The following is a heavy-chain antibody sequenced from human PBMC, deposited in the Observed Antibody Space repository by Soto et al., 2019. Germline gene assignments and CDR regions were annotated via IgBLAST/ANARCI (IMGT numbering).Heavy chain of an antibody. CDR2: INHSGST. V-gene: IGHV4-4*02. D-gene: IGHD3-10*01. Sequence: PSETLSLTCAVSGDSINSTDWWNWVRQSPGKGLEWIGEINHSGSTNYNPSLKSRVTISVDTSKNQFSLKLSSVTAADTAVYYCARERRNYGSGSYPDYYYGMDVWGQGTTVT. CDR1: GDSINSTDW. J-gene: IGHJ6*02. CDR3: ARERRNYGSGSYPDYYYGMDV.